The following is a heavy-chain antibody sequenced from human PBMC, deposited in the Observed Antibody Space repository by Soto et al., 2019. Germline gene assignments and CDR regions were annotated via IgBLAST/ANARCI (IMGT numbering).Heavy chain of an antibody. J-gene: IGHJ4*02. Sequence: GGSLRPSCAASGLTFSTFTMNWLRQAPGKGLEWVASASSSTTYIYYLDSVTGRLTLPRDNVKNSVYLQMNSQRGDDTAVYYCARGASTRKNIDYWGPGTLVTVSS. V-gene: IGHV3-21*01. CDR2: ASSSTTYI. CDR1: GLTFSTFT. CDR3: ARGASTRKNIDY.